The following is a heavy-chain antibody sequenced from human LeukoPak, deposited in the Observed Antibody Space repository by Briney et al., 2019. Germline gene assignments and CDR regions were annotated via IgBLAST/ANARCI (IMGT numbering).Heavy chain of an antibody. J-gene: IGHJ3*02. V-gene: IGHV1-8*01. CDR1: GYTFTSYD. CDR2: MNFNSGST. Sequence: ASVKVSCKASGYTFTSYDINWVRQATGQGLEWMGWMNFNSGSTGYAQKFQGRVTMTRNTAISTVYMELSSLKSEDTAIYYCAKVGLGNTAIHIWGQGTMVTVSS. CDR3: AKVGLGNTAIHI. D-gene: IGHD3/OR15-3a*01.